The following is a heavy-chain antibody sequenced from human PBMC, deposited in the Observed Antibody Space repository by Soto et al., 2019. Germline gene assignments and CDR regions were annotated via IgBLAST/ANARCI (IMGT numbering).Heavy chain of an antibody. D-gene: IGHD2-15*01. CDR2: IAYDGSNA. J-gene: IGHJ6*02. CDR3: SRGDREDILVVVGARPGEYAIDI. V-gene: IGHV3-30-3*01. CDR1: GSTFRNYA. Sequence: QVQLVESGGGVVQPGGSLRLSCAASGSTFRNYAMHWVRQAPGKGLECLAVIAYDGSNAFYRDSVKGRFPISRDNSKNSLYLHMNGLRSEETGVYYCSRGDREDILVVVGARPGEYAIDIWGQGTTGTVSS.